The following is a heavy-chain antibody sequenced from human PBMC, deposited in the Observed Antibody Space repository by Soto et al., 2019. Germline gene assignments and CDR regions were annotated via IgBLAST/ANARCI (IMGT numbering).Heavy chain of an antibody. Sequence: PGGSLRLSCAASGFTFSSYPMHWVRQAPGKGQEWVAVISVNGNNIHYADSVKGRFTISRDNSKNTLYLQMNNLRAEDTAVYYCTRPDDFYYGMDIWGQGTTVTVSS. CDR3: TRPDDFYYGMDI. V-gene: IGHV3-30-3*01. J-gene: IGHJ6*02. CDR1: GFTFSSYP. CDR2: ISVNGNNI.